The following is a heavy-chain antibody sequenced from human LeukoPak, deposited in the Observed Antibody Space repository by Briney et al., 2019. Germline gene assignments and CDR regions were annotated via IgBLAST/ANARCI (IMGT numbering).Heavy chain of an antibody. V-gene: IGHV1-18*01. D-gene: IGHD3-22*01. CDR2: ISAYNGNT. Sequence: GASVKVSCKASGYTFTSYGISWVRQAPGQGLEWMGWISAYNGNTNYAQKLQGRVTMTTDTSTSTAYMELRSLRSDDTAVYYCARDGEESYYDSSGYTEPQDYWGQGTLVTVSS. CDR1: GYTFTSYG. CDR3: ARDGEESYYDSSGYTEPQDY. J-gene: IGHJ4*02.